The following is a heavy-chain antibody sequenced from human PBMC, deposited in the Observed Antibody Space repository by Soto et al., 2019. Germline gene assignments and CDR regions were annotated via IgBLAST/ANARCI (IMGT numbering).Heavy chain of an antibody. CDR1: GGSISSNNW. J-gene: IGHJ5*02. CDR3: ARHTRNQFDP. Sequence: SETLSLTCAVSGGSISSNNWWSWVRQAPGKGLEWIGEIHHRDSTNYNPSLKSRVTTSGDTSKSQFSLKLSSVTAADTAVYYCARHTRNQFDPWGQGTLVTVSS. V-gene: IGHV4-4*02. CDR2: IHHRDST.